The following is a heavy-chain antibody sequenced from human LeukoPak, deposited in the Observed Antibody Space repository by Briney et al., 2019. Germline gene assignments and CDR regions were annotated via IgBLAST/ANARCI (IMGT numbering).Heavy chain of an antibody. CDR2: ISSSSSYI. J-gene: IGHJ4*02. Sequence: GGSLRLSCAASGFTFSSYSMNWVRQAPGKGLEWVSSISSSSSYIYYADSVKGRFTISRDNAKNSLYLQMNSLRAEDTAVYYCARAHLGMELVPCDYWGQGTLVTVSS. V-gene: IGHV3-21*01. CDR3: ARAHLGMELVPCDY. D-gene: IGHD1-7*01. CDR1: GFTFSSYS.